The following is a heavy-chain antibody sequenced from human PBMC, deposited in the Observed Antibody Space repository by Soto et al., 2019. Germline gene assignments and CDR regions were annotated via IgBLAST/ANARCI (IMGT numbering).Heavy chain of an antibody. D-gene: IGHD2-2*01. CDR2: ISGYNGNT. V-gene: IGHV1-18*01. CDR3: ARDEVPAANWLDP. CDR1: GYIFINYG. J-gene: IGHJ5*02. Sequence: VASVKVSCKASGYIFINYGITRVRQAPGQGLEWMGWISGYNGNTNHAQKFQGRVTMTTDTSTSTAYMELRSLGFDDTAVYYCARDEVPAANWLDPWGQGTLVTVSS.